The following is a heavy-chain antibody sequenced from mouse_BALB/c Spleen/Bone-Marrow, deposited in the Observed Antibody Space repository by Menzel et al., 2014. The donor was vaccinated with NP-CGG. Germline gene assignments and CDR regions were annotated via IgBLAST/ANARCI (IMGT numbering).Heavy chain of an antibody. CDR2: IYYTGTI. J-gene: IGHJ2*01. D-gene: IGHD2-1*01. CDR3: GRYGIYFDY. CDR1: GISITTGNYS. V-gene: IGHV3-5*02. Sequence: EVKLQESGPGLVKPSQTVSLTCTVTGISITTGNYSWSWIRQFPGNNLEWIGYIYYTGTITYNPSLTRRTTITRDTSKTQFFLEMNSLTDEDTAPYYCGRYGIYFDYWCEGTPLTGPS.